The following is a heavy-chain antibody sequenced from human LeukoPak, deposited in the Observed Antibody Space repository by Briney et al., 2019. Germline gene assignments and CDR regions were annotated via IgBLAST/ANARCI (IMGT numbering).Heavy chain of an antibody. V-gene: IGHV3-21*01. CDR1: GFTFSSYS. CDR2: ISSSSSYI. Sequence: PGGSLRLSCAASGFTFSSYSMNWVRQAPGKGLEWVSSISSSSSYIYYADSVKGRFTISRDNAKNSLYLQMNSLRAEDTAVYYCARDRRGMTTVTYFDYWGQGTLVTVSS. CDR3: ARDRRGMTTVTYFDY. J-gene: IGHJ4*02. D-gene: IGHD4-17*01.